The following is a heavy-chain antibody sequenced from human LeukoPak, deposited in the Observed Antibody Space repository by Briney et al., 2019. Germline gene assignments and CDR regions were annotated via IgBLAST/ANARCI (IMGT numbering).Heavy chain of an antibody. CDR3: ARPTIAVAGTHDAFDI. CDR2: IYHSGST. Sequence: SGTLSLTCAVSGGSLSSSNWWSWVRQPPGKGLEWIGEIYHSGSTNYNPSLKSRVTISVDKSKNQFSLKLSSVTAADTAVYYCARPTIAVAGTHDAFDIWGQGTMVTVSS. V-gene: IGHV4-4*02. CDR1: GGSLSSSNW. D-gene: IGHD6-19*01. J-gene: IGHJ3*02.